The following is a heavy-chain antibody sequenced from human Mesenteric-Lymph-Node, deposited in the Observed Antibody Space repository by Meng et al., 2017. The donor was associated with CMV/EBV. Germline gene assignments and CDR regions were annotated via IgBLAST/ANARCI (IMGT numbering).Heavy chain of an antibody. V-gene: IGHV1-8*03. Sequence: ASVKVSCKASGYTFTDYYIHWVRQATGQGLEWMGWMNPNSGNTGYAQKFQGRVTITRNTSISTAYMELSSLRSEDTAVYYCARAFYGDYVNDAFDIWGQGTMVTVSS. D-gene: IGHD4-17*01. J-gene: IGHJ3*02. CDR1: GYTFTDYY. CDR2: MNPNSGNT. CDR3: ARAFYGDYVNDAFDI.